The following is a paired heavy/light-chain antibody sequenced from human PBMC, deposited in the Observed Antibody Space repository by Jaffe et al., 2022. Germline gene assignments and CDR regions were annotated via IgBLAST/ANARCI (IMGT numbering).Light chain of an antibody. V-gene: IGLV3-1*01. CDR3: QAWDSSTKVV. J-gene: IGLJ2*01. Sequence: SYELTQPPSVSVSPGQTASITCSGDKLGDKYACWYQQKPGQSPVLVIYQDSKRPSGIPERFSGSNSGNTATLTISGTQAMDEADYYCQAWDSSTKVVFGGGTKLTVL. CDR2: QDS. CDR1: KLGDKY.
Heavy chain of an antibody. J-gene: IGHJ5*02. CDR3: ARDLLSYCSSTSCYTTRTGDTAMVT. V-gene: IGHV1-46*01. D-gene: IGHD2-2*02. CDR2: INPSGGST. Sequence: QVQLVQSGAEVKKPGASVKVSCKASGYTFTSYYMHWVRQAPGQGLEWMGIINPSGGSTSYAQKFQGRVTMTRDTSTSTVYMELSSLRSEDTAVYYCARDLLSYCSSTSCYTTRTGDTAMVTWGQGTLVTVSS. CDR1: GYTFTSYY.